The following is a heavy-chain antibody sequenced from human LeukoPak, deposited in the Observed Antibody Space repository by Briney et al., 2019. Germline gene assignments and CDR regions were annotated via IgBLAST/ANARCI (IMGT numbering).Heavy chain of an antibody. J-gene: IGHJ4*02. D-gene: IGHD2-2*01. Sequence: ASVKVSCKASGYTFTSYYMHWVRQAPGQGLEWMGWVSAYNGNTNYAQKLQGRVTMTTDTSTSTAYMELRSPRSDDTAVYYCARDCSSTSCQDFDYWGQGTLVTVSS. CDR2: VSAYNGNT. CDR1: GYTFTSYY. CDR3: ARDCSSTSCQDFDY. V-gene: IGHV1-18*04.